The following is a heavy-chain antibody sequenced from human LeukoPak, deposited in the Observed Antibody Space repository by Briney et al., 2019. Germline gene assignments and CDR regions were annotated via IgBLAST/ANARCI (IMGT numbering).Heavy chain of an antibody. CDR3: ARALPDYYYDSSGYYQYYFDY. CDR2: IYSGGST. V-gene: IGHV3-53*01. Sequence: GGSLRLSCAASGFTVSSNYMSWARQAPGKGLEWVSVIYSGGSTYYADSVKGRFTISRDNSKNTLYLQMNSLRAEDTAVYYCARALPDYYYDSSGYYQYYFDYWGQGTLVTVSS. CDR1: GFTVSSNY. J-gene: IGHJ4*02. D-gene: IGHD3-22*01.